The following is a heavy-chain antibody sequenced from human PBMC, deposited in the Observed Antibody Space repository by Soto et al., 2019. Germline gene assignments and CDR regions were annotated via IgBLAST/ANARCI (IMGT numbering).Heavy chain of an antibody. CDR3: ARLRGSSNWETPS. V-gene: IGHV3-48*01. CDR1: GVTFSSSS. Sequence: GGSLRPSCPRSGVTFSSSSMNWVRQAPGKGLEWVSYISSSSIAIYYADSVKGRFTISRDNAKNSLYLQMNSLRAEDTAVYYCARLRGSSNWETPSWGQGTLVTVSS. CDR2: ISSSSIAI. D-gene: IGHD6-13*01. J-gene: IGHJ4*02.